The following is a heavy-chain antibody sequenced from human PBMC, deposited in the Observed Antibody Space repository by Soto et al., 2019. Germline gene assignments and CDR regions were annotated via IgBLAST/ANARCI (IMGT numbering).Heavy chain of an antibody. V-gene: IGHV4-30-2*01. CDR1: GGSISSGGYS. Sequence: QLQLQESGSGLVKPSQTLSLTCAVSGGSISSGGYSWSWIRQPPGKGLEWIGYIYHSGSTYYNPSLTTRVTLPVDSARNQFSLKLSSVTAADTAVYSCARVPDYWGQGTLVTVSS. CDR2: IYHSGST. J-gene: IGHJ4*02. CDR3: ARVPDY.